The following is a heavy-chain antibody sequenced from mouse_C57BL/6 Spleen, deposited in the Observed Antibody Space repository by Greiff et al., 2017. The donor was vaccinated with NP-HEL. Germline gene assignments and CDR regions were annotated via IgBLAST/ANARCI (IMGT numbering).Heavy chain of an antibody. Sequence: VKLVESGAELVRPGASVTLSCKASGYTFTDYEMHWVKQTPVHGLEWIGAIDPETGGTAYNQKFKGKAILTADKSSSTAYMELRSLTSEDSAVYYCTRWIYGSSYDAMDYWGQGTSVTVSS. V-gene: IGHV1-15*01. J-gene: IGHJ4*01. D-gene: IGHD1-1*01. CDR3: TRWIYGSSYDAMDY. CDR2: IDPETGGT. CDR1: GYTFTDYE.